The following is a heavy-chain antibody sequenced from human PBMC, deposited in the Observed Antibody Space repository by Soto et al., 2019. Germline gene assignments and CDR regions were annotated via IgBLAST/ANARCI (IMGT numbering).Heavy chain of an antibody. CDR3: ARGLTMLRGVMDS. J-gene: IGHJ4*02. D-gene: IGHD3-10*01. Sequence: QVQLQESGPGLVKPSQTLALTCTVSGGSISGGGDYWTWIRQHPGKGLEWIGYIYYTGGAYYNPSLKSRAILSLDTSKSQFSLNLTSVTAADTAVYYCARGLTMLRGVMDSWGQGTLVTVSS. CDR1: GGSISGGGDY. V-gene: IGHV4-31*03. CDR2: IYYTGGA.